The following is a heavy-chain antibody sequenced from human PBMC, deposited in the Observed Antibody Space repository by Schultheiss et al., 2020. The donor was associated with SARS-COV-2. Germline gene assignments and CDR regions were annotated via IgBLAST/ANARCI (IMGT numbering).Heavy chain of an antibody. Sequence: SQTLSLTCPVSGGSISSYYWSWIRQPPGKGLEWIGEINHSGSTNYNPSLKSRVTISVDTSKNQFSLKLSSVTAADTAVYYCARGAAVAGSSRGPTGYWGQGTLVTVSS. V-gene: IGHV4-34*01. D-gene: IGHD6-19*01. CDR2: INHSGST. CDR1: GGSISSYY. CDR3: ARGAAVAGSSRGPTGY. J-gene: IGHJ4*02.